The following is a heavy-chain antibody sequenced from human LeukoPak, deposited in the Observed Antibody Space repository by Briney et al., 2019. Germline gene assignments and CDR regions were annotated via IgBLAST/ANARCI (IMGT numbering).Heavy chain of an antibody. D-gene: IGHD4-23*01. J-gene: IGHJ4*02. V-gene: IGHV3-9*01. Sequence: PGRSLRLSCAAFGFTFDDYAMHWVRQAPGKGLEWVSGISWNSGSIGYADSVKGRFTISRDNAKNSLYLQMNSLRAEDTALYYCAKGNDYGGNDFDYWGQGTLVTVSS. CDR2: ISWNSGSI. CDR3: AKGNDYGGNDFDY. CDR1: GFTFDDYA.